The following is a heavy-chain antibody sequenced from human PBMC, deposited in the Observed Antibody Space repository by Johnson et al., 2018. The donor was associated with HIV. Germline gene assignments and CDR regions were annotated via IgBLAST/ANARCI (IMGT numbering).Heavy chain of an antibody. CDR2: IKSKTGGGTT. Sequence: VQFVESGGGLVQPGRSLRLSCAASGFTFSNAWMNWVRQAPGKGLEWVGHIKSKTGGGTTDYAAPVKGRFTISRDDSRNTLYLQMNSLTIEDTAVFYCAKTRMGGILDAFDLWGQGTMVIVS. J-gene: IGHJ3*01. CDR1: GFTFSNAW. CDR3: AKTRMGGILDAFDL. D-gene: IGHD3-10*01. V-gene: IGHV3-15*01.